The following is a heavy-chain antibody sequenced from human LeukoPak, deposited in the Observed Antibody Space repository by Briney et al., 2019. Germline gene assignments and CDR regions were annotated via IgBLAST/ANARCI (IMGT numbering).Heavy chain of an antibody. CDR3: AKYVIQQLRSSGYDYFDY. J-gene: IGHJ4*02. V-gene: IGHV3-23*01. CDR2: ISASGGST. CDR1: GFTFNTYG. D-gene: IGHD5-12*01. Sequence: GGSLRLSCAASGFTFNTYGMSWVRQAPGQGLEWVSGISASGGSTYYADSVKGRFTISRDNFKNTLYLQLNSLRAEDTAVYYCAKYVIQQLRSSGYDYFDYWGQGTLVTVSS.